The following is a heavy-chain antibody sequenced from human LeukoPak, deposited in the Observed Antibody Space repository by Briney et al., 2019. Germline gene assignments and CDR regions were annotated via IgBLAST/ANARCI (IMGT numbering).Heavy chain of an antibody. V-gene: IGHV3-11*01. CDR1: GFTFSDYY. J-gene: IGHJ4*02. Sequence: GGSLRLSCAASGFTFSDYYMSWIRQAPGKGLEWVSYISSSGSTIYYADSVKGRFTISRDNAKNSLYLQMNSLRAEDTAVYYCAREAYSFSPTEFDYWGQGTLVTVSS. D-gene: IGHD5-18*01. CDR2: ISSSGSTI. CDR3: AREAYSFSPTEFDY.